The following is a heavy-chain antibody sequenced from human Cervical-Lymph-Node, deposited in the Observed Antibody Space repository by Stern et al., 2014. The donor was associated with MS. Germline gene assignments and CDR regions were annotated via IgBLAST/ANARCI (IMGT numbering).Heavy chain of an antibody. CDR1: GYTFTSYG. D-gene: IGHD2-15*01. Sequence: QVQLVQSGAEVKKPGASVKVSCKASGYTFTSYGISWVRQAPGQGLEWMGCISVYYGNTNYAKKLQARVTITTASSTITASMELSSLRSDDTAVYYCARGLLGSENAFDIWGQGTMVTVSS. J-gene: IGHJ3*02. V-gene: IGHV1-18*01. CDR3: ARGLLGSENAFDI. CDR2: ISVYYGNT.